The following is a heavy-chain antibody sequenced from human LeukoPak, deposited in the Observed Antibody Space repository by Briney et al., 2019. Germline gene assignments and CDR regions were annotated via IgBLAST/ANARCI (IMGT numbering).Heavy chain of an antibody. CDR3: ARVLQGEWFFDY. V-gene: IGHV3-74*01. Sequence: SGFTFSTXXXXXXRXXXGXGXXXVSRINTDGSTTNYAASVKGRFTISRDNAKNTLYLQMNSLRAEDTAVYYCARVLQGEWFFDYWGQGTLVTVSS. CDR2: INTDGSTT. CDR1: GFTFSTXX. D-gene: IGHD3-3*01. J-gene: IGHJ4*02.